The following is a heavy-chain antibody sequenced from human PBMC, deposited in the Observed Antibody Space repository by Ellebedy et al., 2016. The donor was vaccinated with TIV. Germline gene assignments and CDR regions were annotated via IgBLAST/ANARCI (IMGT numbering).Heavy chain of an antibody. CDR1: GASVSFYY. CDR3: ARGPLRYFDWVYYYHGMDV. D-gene: IGHD3-9*01. Sequence: MPSETLSLTCVVSGASVSFYYWSWIRQSPGKGLEWIGYIYYSGYTEYNPSLKSRVTISLDTSKDQFSLRLSSVTAADTAVYYCARGPLRYFDWVYYYHGMDVWGQGTTVTVSS. CDR2: IYYSGYT. V-gene: IGHV4-59*08. J-gene: IGHJ6*02.